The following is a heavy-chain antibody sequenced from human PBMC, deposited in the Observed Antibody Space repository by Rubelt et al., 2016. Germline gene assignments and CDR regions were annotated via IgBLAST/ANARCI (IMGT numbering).Heavy chain of an antibody. CDR2: IYYSGGT. Sequence: QVQLQESGPGLVKPSETLSLTCSVSRGSISGYYWSWIRQPPGKGLEWIGQIYYSGGTSYNPSLKSHVPLSVDTAKNQFSLKLSSVTAADTAVYYCARGGHRDGYNYHFDYWGQGTLVTVSS. D-gene: IGHD5-24*01. V-gene: IGHV4-59*12. CDR1: RGSISGYY. J-gene: IGHJ4*02. CDR3: ARGGHRDGYNYHFDY.